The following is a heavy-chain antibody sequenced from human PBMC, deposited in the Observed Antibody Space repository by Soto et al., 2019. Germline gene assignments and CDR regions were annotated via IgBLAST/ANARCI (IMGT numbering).Heavy chain of an antibody. CDR3: AKSAGGWYFDL. Sequence: QVQLVESGGGVVQPGRSLRFSCAASGFTFSSYGMHWVRQAPGKGLEWVAVISYDGSNKYYADSVKGRFTISRDNSKNTLYLQMNSLRAEDTAVYYCAKSAGGWYFDLWGRGTLVTVSS. V-gene: IGHV3-30*18. J-gene: IGHJ2*01. CDR2: ISYDGSNK. CDR1: GFTFSSYG. D-gene: IGHD3-16*01.